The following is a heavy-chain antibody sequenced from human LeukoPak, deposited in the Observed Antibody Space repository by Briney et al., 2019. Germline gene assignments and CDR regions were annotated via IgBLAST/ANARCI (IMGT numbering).Heavy chain of an antibody. D-gene: IGHD4-23*01. Sequence: SETLSLTCAVYGGSFSGYYWSWIRQPPGKGLEWIGEINRSGSTNYNPSLKSRVTISVDTSKNQFSLKLSSVTAADTAVYYCARVGNLDAFDIWGQGTMVTVSS. CDR2: INRSGST. V-gene: IGHV4-34*01. J-gene: IGHJ3*02. CDR1: GGSFSGYY. CDR3: ARVGNLDAFDI.